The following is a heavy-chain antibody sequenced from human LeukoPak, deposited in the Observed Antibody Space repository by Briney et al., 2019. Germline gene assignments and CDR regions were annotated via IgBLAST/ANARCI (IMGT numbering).Heavy chain of an antibody. CDR1: GFTFKNHA. J-gene: IGHJ4*02. CDR3: ARDHWSPPSY. V-gene: IGHV3-23*01. D-gene: IGHD2-8*02. CDR2: ILTSGGGDST. Sequence: GGSLRLSCAASGFTFKNHAMSWVRQAPGKGLEWVSAILTSGGGDSTYTADSMKGRFTISRDNSKDMLYLQIDSLRAEDTAMYYCARDHWSPPSYWGQGTLVTVSS.